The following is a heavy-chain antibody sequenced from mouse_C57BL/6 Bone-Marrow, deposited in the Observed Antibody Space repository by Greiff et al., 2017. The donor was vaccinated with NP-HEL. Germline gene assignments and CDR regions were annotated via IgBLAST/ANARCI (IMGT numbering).Heavy chain of an antibody. CDR3: AREGYYSNSLAMDY. D-gene: IGHD2-5*01. V-gene: IGHV5-4*01. CDR2: ISDGGSYT. J-gene: IGHJ4*01. CDR1: GFTFSSYA. Sequence: EVQGVESGGGLVKPGGSLKLSCAASGFTFSSYAMSWVRQTPEKRLEWVATISDGGSYTYYPDNVKGRFTISRDNAKNNLYLQMSHLKSEDTAMYYCAREGYYSNSLAMDYWGQGTSVTVSS.